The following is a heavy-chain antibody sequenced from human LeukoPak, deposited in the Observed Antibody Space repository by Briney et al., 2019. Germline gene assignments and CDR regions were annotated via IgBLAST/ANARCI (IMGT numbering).Heavy chain of an antibody. D-gene: IGHD2-2*01. CDR2: IDWDDDK. Sequence: SGPALVNPTQTLTLTSTFSGFSLSTSGMCVSWIRQPPGKALEWLALIDWDDDKYYSTSLKTRLTISKDTSKNQVVLTMTNMDPVDTATYYCARVVPAAIVPAEYFQHWGQGTLVTVSS. V-gene: IGHV2-70*01. CDR1: GFSLSTSGMC. CDR3: ARVVPAAIVPAEYFQH. J-gene: IGHJ1*01.